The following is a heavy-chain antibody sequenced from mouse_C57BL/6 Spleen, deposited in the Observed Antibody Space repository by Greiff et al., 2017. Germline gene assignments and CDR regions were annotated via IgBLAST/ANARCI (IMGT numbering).Heavy chain of an antibody. D-gene: IGHD1-1*01. V-gene: IGHV1-55*01. J-gene: IGHJ4*01. CDR1: GYTFTSYW. CDR2: IYPGSGST. CDR3: ARSDYYGSSYYYYAMDY. Sequence: QVQLQQPGAELVKPGASVKMSCKASGYTFTSYWITWVKQRPGQGLEWIGDIYPGSGSTNYNEKFKSKATLTVDTSSSTAYMQLSSLTSEDSAVYYCARSDYYGSSYYYYAMDYWGQGTSVIVSS.